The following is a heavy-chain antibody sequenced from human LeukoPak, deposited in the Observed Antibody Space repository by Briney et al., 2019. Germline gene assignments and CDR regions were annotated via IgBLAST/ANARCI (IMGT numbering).Heavy chain of an antibody. V-gene: IGHV1-2*02. Sequence: ASVKVSCKASGGTFSSYAISWVRQAPGQGLEWMGWINPNSGGTNYAQKFQGRVTMTRDTSISTAYMELSRLRSDDTAVYYCARDITTTPRITMVRGAKQNYYYYYMDVWGKGTTVTVSS. CDR3: ARDITTTPRITMVRGAKQNYYYYYMDV. D-gene: IGHD3-10*01. CDR2: INPNSGGT. J-gene: IGHJ6*03. CDR1: GGTFSSYA.